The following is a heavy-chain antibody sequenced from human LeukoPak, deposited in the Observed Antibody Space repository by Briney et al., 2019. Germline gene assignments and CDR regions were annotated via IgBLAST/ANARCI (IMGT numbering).Heavy chain of an antibody. CDR2: IIPIFGIA. D-gene: IGHD3-22*01. CDR3: ARLDYYDSSGYGKGFDH. V-gene: IGHV1-69*04. CDR1: GGTFSSYA. J-gene: IGHJ5*02. Sequence: SVKVSCNASGGTFSSYAISWVRQAPGQGLEWMGRIIPIFGIANYAQKFQGRVTITADRSTSTACMELSSLRSEDTAVYYCARLDYYDSSGYGKGFDHWGQGTLVTVSS.